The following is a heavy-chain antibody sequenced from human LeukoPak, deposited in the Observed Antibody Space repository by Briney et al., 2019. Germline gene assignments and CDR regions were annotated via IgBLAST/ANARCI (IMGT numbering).Heavy chain of an antibody. V-gene: IGHV1-18*01. CDR1: GYTFTNFG. Sequence: EASVKVSCKASGYTFTNFGISWVRQAPGQGLEWMGWISAYNGNTNYAQRLQGRVTMTTDTSTSTAYMELRSLRSDDTAVYYCARDRDYGDYNTQDLFVYRGQGTLVTVSS. J-gene: IGHJ4*02. CDR3: ARDRDYGDYNTQDLFVY. CDR2: ISAYNGNT. D-gene: IGHD4-17*01.